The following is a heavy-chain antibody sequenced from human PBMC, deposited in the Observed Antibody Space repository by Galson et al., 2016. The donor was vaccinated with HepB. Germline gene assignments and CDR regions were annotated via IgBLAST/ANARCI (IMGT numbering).Heavy chain of an antibody. J-gene: IGHJ4*02. CDR1: GFSLRSSGVA. CDR2: IYWDDDK. Sequence: PALVKPTQTLTLTCTFSGFSLRSSGVAVGWIRQPPGKALECLALIYWDDDKRYRPSLTSRLTITKDTSKNQVVLTMTDMDPMDTATYYCAHRRVAGPFDYWGQGTRVTVSS. CDR3: AHRRVAGPFDY. D-gene: IGHD6-13*01. V-gene: IGHV2-5*02.